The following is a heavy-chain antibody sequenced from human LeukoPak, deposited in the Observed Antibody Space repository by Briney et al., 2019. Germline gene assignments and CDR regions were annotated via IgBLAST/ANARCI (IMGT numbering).Heavy chain of an antibody. CDR2: IFNDGSER. V-gene: IGHV3-33*03. J-gene: IGHJ4*02. CDR1: GLIFRNYG. Sequence: GGSLRLSCAASGLIFRNYGMHWVRQAPGKGPGWVAVIFNDGSERYYADSVKGRFTISRDDSKNTVYLQMNGLSAEDTAVYYCVTDGPPDEVVSATFDHWGPGTLVTVSS. CDR3: VTDGPPDEVVSATFDH. D-gene: IGHD2-15*01.